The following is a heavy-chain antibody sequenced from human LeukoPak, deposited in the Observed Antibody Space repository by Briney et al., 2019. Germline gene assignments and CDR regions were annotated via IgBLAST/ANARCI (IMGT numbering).Heavy chain of an antibody. CDR1: GGSISSSSYY. V-gene: IGHV4-39*01. CDR2: IYYSGST. CDR3: VRQPYAVTIIAFDI. J-gene: IGHJ3*02. D-gene: IGHD4-17*01. Sequence: SETLSLTCTVSGGSISSSSYYWGWIRQPPGKGLEWIGSIYYSGSTYYNPSLKSRVTISVDTSKNQFSLKLSSVTAADTAVYYCVRQPYAVTIIAFDIWGQGTMVTVSS.